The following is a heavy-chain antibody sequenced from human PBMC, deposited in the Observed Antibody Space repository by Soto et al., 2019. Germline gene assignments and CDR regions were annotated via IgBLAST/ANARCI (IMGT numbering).Heavy chain of an antibody. Sequence: EVQLVESGGGLVQPGGSLKLSCAASGFTFSGSAMHWVRQASGKGLEWVGRITNKADSYATVYGASVKGRFTISRDDSRNTTYLQMNSLKTEDTAVYYCTTNQVTGRIPHWGQGTLVTVSS. CDR2: ITNKADSYAT. CDR1: GFTFSGSA. D-gene: IGHD2-21*02. CDR3: TTNQVTGRIPH. J-gene: IGHJ4*02. V-gene: IGHV3-73*02.